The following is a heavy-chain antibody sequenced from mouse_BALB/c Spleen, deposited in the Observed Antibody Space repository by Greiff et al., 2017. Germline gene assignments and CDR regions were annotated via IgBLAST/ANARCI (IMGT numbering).Heavy chain of an antibody. CDR1: GYTFTSYW. Sequence: QVQLQQSGAELATPGASVKMSCKASGYTFTSYWMHWVKQRPGQGLEWIGYINPSTGYTEYNQKFKDKATLTADKSSSTAYMQLSSLTSEDSAVYYCARRPMITTAWFAYWGQGTLVTVSA. J-gene: IGHJ3*01. V-gene: IGHV1-4*01. CDR3: ARRPMITTAWFAY. CDR2: INPSTGYT. D-gene: IGHD2-4*01.